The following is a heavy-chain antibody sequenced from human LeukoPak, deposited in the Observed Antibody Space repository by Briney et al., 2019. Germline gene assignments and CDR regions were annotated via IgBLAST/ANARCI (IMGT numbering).Heavy chain of an antibody. V-gene: IGHV1-69*13. J-gene: IGHJ6*02. CDR2: IIPIFGTA. Sequence: GASVKVSCKASGGTFSSYAISWVRQAPGQGLEWMGGIIPIFGTANYAQKFQGRVTITADESTSTAYMELSSLRSEDTAVYYCARAGMTTVTAYYYGMDVWGQGTTVTVSS. D-gene: IGHD4-11*01. CDR1: GGTFSSYA. CDR3: ARAGMTTVTAYYYGMDV.